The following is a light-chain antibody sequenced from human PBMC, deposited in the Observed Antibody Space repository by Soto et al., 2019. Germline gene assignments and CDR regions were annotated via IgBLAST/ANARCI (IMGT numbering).Light chain of an antibody. V-gene: IGKV1-5*01. CDR3: QQYIRWPLT. CDR1: QSISHW. Sequence: DVQMTQSPSTLSASVGDRVTITCRASQSISHWLNWYQQKPGTAPKLLIYHASTLESGVPSRFSGSGSGTEFTLTISSLQSEDFAVHYCQQYIRWPLTFGGGTKVDIK. CDR2: HAS. J-gene: IGKJ4*01.